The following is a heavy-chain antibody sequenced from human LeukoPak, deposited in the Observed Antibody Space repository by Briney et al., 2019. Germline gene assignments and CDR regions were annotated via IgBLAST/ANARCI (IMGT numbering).Heavy chain of an antibody. V-gene: IGHV3-21*01. CDR2: ISSSSNYI. J-gene: IGHJ4*02. CDR1: GFPFSSYS. D-gene: IGHD3-10*01. Sequence: PGGSLRLSCAASGFPFSSYSMNWVRQAPGKGLEWVSSISSSSNYIHYADSVKGRFTISRDNAKNSLYLQMNSLRAEDTAVYYCAVGSGSYYEHFDYWGQGALVTVSS. CDR3: AVGSGSYYEHFDY.